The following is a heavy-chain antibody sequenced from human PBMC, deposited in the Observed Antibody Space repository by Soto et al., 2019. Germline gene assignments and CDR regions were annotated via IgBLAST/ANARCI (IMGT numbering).Heavy chain of an antibody. V-gene: IGHV3-7*01. CDR1: GFTFSSYW. CDR3: ARDAGYSSSYFDY. D-gene: IGHD6-19*01. CDR2: IKQDGSEK. J-gene: IGHJ4*02. Sequence: GGSLRLSCAASGFTFSSYWMSWVRQAPGKGLEWVANIKQDGSEKYYVDSVKGRFTISRDNAKNSLYLQMNSLRAEDTAVYYCARDAGYSSSYFDYWGQGTLVPVSS.